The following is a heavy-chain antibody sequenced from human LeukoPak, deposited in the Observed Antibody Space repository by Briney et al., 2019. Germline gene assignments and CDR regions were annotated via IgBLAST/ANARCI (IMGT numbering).Heavy chain of an antibody. CDR2: IIPIFGTA. Sequence: SVKVSRKASGGTFSSYAISWVRQAPGQGLEWMGGIIPIFGTANYAQKFQGRVTITADESTSTAYMELSSLRSEDTAVYYCARAGEAYCGGDCYSPYYYGMDVWGQGTTVTVSS. CDR3: ARAGEAYCGGDCYSPYYYGMDV. V-gene: IGHV1-69*13. D-gene: IGHD2-21*02. CDR1: GGTFSSYA. J-gene: IGHJ6*02.